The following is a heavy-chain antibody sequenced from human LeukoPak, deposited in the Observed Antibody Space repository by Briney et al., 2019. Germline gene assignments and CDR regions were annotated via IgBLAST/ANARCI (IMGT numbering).Heavy chain of an antibody. J-gene: IGHJ4*02. CDR1: GYTLTELS. CDR3: ATAGLRIAAAGYSDY. D-gene: IGHD6-13*01. V-gene: IGHV1-24*01. Sequence: ASVKVSCKFSGYTLTELSMHWVRPAPGKGLAWMGGFDPEDGETIYAQKFQGRVTMTEDTSTDTAYMELSSLRSEDTAVYYCATAGLRIAAAGYSDYWGQGTLVTVSS. CDR2: FDPEDGET.